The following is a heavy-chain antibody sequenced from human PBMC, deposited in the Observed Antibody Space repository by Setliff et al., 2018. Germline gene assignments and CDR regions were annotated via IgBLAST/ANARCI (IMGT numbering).Heavy chain of an antibody. J-gene: IGHJ4*02. CDR3: ARDLGHGGDSDY. CDR1: GYSISSGYI. CDR2: IGHTGSI. V-gene: IGHV4-38-2*02. D-gene: IGHD2-21*02. Sequence: PSETLSLTCTVSGYSISSGYIWGWIRQPPGKGREWVGNIGHTGSINYNPSLKSRLTISRDTSKNQVSLKLNSVTATDTAVYYCARDLGHGGDSDYWGQGILVTVSS.